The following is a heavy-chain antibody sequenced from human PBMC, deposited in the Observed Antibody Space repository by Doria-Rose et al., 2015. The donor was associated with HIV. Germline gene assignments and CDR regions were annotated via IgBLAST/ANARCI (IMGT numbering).Heavy chain of an antibody. Sequence: QVTLKESGPVLVKPTETLTLTCTVSGVSLSSPGMGVSWIRQPPGKALEWLANIFSDDDRSYKTSLKSRLTISRRTSKSQVVLTMADMDPVDTATYYCARIKSSRWYHKYYLDFWGQGTLVIVSA. D-gene: IGHD6-13*01. CDR3: ARIKSSRWYHKYYLDF. CDR1: GVSLSSPGMG. V-gene: IGHV2-26*01. CDR2: IFSDDDR. J-gene: IGHJ4*02.